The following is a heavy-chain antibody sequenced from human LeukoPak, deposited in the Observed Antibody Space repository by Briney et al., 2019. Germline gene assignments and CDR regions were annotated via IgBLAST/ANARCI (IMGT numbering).Heavy chain of an antibody. CDR1: GYTFTGYY. CDR3: ARDPYGSSGRGEYYFDY. V-gene: IGHV1-2*02. CDR2: INPNSGGT. D-gene: IGHD3-22*01. Sequence: ASVKVSCKASGYTFTGYYMHWVRQAPGQGLEWMGWINPNSGGTNYAQKFQGRVTMTRDTSISTAYMELSRLRSDDTAVYYCARDPYGSSGRGEYYFDYWGQGTLVTVSS. J-gene: IGHJ4*02.